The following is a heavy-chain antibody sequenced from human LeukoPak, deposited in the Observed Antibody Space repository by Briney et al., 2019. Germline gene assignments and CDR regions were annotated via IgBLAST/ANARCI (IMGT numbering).Heavy chain of an antibody. Sequence: GESLKISCKGSGYSFTGYWIGWVRQMPGKGLEWMGIIYPGDSDTRYSPSFQSQVTFSVDKSTSTAYVQWGSLKASDSAIYYCARQGDGSGDYWGQGTLVIVSS. CDR3: ARQGDGSGDY. CDR1: GYSFTGYW. CDR2: IYPGDSDT. V-gene: IGHV5-51*01. D-gene: IGHD3-10*01. J-gene: IGHJ4*02.